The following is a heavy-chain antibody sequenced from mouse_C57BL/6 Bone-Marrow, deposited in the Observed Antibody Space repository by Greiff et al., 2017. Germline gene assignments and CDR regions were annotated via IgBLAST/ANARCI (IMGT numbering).Heavy chain of an antibody. CDR2: IWSGGST. Sequence: VQLQQSGPGLVQPSQSLSITCTVSGFSLTSYGVHWVRQSPGKGLEWLGVIWSGGSTDYNAAFISRLSISKDNSKCQVFFKMNSLQADYTAIYYCARALWLRFDYWGQGTTLTVSS. J-gene: IGHJ2*01. CDR3: ARALWLRFDY. D-gene: IGHD2-2*01. V-gene: IGHV2-2*01. CDR1: GFSLTSYG.